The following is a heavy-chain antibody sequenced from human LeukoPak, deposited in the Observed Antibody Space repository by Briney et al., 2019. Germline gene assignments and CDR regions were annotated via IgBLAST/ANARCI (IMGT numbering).Heavy chain of an antibody. CDR2: ISYDGSNK. V-gene: IGHV3-30*18. J-gene: IGHJ6*02. D-gene: IGHD3-10*01. CDR1: GFTFSSYG. Sequence: TGGSLRLSCAASGFTFSSYGMHWVRQAPGKGLEWVAVISYDGSNKYYADSVKGRLTISRDNSKNTLYLQMNSLRAEDTAVYYCAKRVEGYYGSGSYWGDYYYGMDVWGQGTTVTVSS. CDR3: AKRVEGYYGSGSYWGDYYYGMDV.